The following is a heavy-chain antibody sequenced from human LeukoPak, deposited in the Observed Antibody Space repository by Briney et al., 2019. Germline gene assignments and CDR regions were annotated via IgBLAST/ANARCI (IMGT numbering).Heavy chain of an antibody. CDR1: GFIFSDSW. Sequence: GGSLRLSCAASGFIFSDSWMSWVRQAPGKGLEWVSGITGSGLSTYYADSVKGRFTISRDNSKNTLYLQMNSLRAEDTAVYYCAKERGVVAAAPDYWGQGTLVTVSS. J-gene: IGHJ4*02. D-gene: IGHD2-15*01. CDR3: AKERGVVAAAPDY. CDR2: ITGSGLST. V-gene: IGHV3-23*01.